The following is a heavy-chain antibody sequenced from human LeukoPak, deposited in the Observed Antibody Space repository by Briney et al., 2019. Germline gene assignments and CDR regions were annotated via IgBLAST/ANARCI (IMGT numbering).Heavy chain of an antibody. CDR1: GFTFRSYW. CDR3: ARDRGGPIEAAGTNFDS. V-gene: IGHV3-74*01. Sequence: AGGSLRLSCAASGFTFRSYWMHWVRQDPGKGLVWVSHMNGDGSSTSYADSVKGRFTISRDISKNTLYLQVNSLRAEDTAVYYCARDRGGPIEAAGTNFDSWGQGTLVTVSS. J-gene: IGHJ4*02. D-gene: IGHD6-13*01. CDR2: MNGDGSST.